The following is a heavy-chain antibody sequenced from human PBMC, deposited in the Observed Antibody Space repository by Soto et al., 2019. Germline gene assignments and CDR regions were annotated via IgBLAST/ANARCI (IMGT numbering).Heavy chain of an antibody. CDR1: GGTFSSYA. CDR3: ARTNSSGWGRYYFDY. V-gene: IGHV1-69*13. Sequence: GASVKVSCKASGGTFSSYAISWVRQAPGQGLEWMGGIIPIFGTANYAQKFQGRVTITADESTSTAYMELSSLRSEDTAVYYCARTNSSGWGRYYFDYWGQGTLVTVS. J-gene: IGHJ4*02. CDR2: IIPIFGTA. D-gene: IGHD6-19*01.